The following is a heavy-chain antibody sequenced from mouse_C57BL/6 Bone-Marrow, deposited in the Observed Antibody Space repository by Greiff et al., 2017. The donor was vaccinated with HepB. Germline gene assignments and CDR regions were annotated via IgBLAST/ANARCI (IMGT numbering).Heavy chain of an antibody. D-gene: IGHD2-4*01. J-gene: IGHJ4*01. CDR2: IYPGSGNT. Sequence: QVQLQQSGAELVRPGASVKLSCKASGYTFTDYYINWVKQRPGQGLEWIARIYPGSGNTYYNEKFKGKATLTAETSSNTAYMQLSSRTSEDSAVYVCASDYAPFYAMDYWGQGTSVTVSS. V-gene: IGHV1-76*01. CDR1: GYTFTDYY. CDR3: ASDYAPFYAMDY.